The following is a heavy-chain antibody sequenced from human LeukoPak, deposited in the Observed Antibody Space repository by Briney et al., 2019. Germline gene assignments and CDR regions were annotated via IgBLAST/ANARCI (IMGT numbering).Heavy chain of an antibody. J-gene: IGHJ5*02. V-gene: IGHV3-53*01. CDR1: GFTVSTDY. Sequence: GGSLRLSCAASGFTVSTDYMNWVRQAPGKGLEWVSIIYSAGHTYYADSVKGRFTISRDNSKNTLYLQMNSLRADDTAVYYCARGGAAAGFDPRGQGTLVTVSS. D-gene: IGHD6-13*01. CDR3: ARGGAAAGFDP. CDR2: IYSAGHT.